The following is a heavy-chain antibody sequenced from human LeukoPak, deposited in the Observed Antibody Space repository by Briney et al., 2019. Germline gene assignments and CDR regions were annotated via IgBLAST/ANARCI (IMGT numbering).Heavy chain of an antibody. D-gene: IGHD6-6*01. Sequence: GGSLRLSCAASGFTFSSYAMSWVRQAPGKGLEWVSSISSSSSYIYYADSVKGRFTISRDDAKNSLYLQLNSLRAEDTALYYCARGEWSSSPFDYWGQGTLVTVSS. V-gene: IGHV3-21*01. J-gene: IGHJ4*02. CDR3: ARGEWSSSPFDY. CDR1: GFTFSSYA. CDR2: ISSSSSYI.